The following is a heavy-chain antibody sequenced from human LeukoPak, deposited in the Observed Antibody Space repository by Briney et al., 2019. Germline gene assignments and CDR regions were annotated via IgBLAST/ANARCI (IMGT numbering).Heavy chain of an antibody. J-gene: IGHJ4*02. CDR3: TRHFWTDY. D-gene: IGHD3-3*02. CDR1: GFTFRNYW. V-gene: IGHV3-7*01. Sequence: QPGGSLRLSCAASGFTFRNYWMSWIRQAPGRGLEWVANIKLDGTQKNYIQSVRGRFTISRDNARNFLYLQLSSLRAEDTAVYYCTRHFWTDYWGQGTLVTVSS. CDR2: IKLDGTQK.